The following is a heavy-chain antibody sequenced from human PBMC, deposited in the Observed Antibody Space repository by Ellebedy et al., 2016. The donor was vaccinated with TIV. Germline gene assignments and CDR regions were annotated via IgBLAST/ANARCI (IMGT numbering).Heavy chain of an antibody. CDR1: GYSFTSYW. D-gene: IGHD4-11*01. V-gene: IGHV5-51*01. J-gene: IGHJ6*03. CDR2: IYPGDPDT. CDR3: ARHTVSLGYYYYYMDV. Sequence: GGSLRLXCKGSGYSFTSYWIGWVRQMPGKGLEWMGIIYPGDPDTRYSPSFQGQVTISADKSISTAYLQWSSLKASDTAMYYCARHTVSLGYYYYYMDVWGKGTTVTVSS.